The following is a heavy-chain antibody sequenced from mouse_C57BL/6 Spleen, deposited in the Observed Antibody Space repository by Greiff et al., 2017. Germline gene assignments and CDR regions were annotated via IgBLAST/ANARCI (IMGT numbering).Heavy chain of an antibody. CDR3: AKNTVVALDFDV. D-gene: IGHD1-1*01. V-gene: IGHV1-64*01. CDR2: IHPNSGST. CDR1: GYTFTSYW. J-gene: IGHJ1*03. Sequence: VLLQQPGAELVKPGASVKLSCKASGYTFTSYWMHWVKQRPGQGLEWIGMIHPNSGSTNYNEKFKSKATLTVDKSSSTAYMQLSSLTSEDSAVXSCAKNTVVALDFDVWGTGTTVTVSS.